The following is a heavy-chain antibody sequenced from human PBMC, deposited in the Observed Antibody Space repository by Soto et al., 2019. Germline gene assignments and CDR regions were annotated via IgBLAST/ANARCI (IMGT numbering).Heavy chain of an antibody. CDR2: IYKSTTT. J-gene: IGHJ5*01. CDR1: GDSISTVDYF. Sequence: SETLSLTCSVSGDSISTVDYFWAWIRQPPGQALEYIGYIYKSTTTYYNPSFESRVAISLDTSKSQFSLTVTSVTTADTAVYFCARGRYCLTGRCFPNWFDSWGQGTLVTVSS. V-gene: IGHV4-30-4*01. D-gene: IGHD2-15*01. CDR3: ARGRYCLTGRCFPNWFDS.